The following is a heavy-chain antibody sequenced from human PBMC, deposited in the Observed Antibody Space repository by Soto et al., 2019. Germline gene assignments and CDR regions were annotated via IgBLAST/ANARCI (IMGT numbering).Heavy chain of an antibody. D-gene: IGHD4-17*01. CDR1: GGSISSYY. V-gene: IGHV4-59*08. Sequence: PSETLSLTCTVSGGSISSYYWSWIRQPPGKGLEWIGYIYYSGSTNYNPSLKSRVTISVDTSKNQFSLKLSSVTAADTAVYYCARRYGDCFDYWGRGTLVTVSS. J-gene: IGHJ4*02. CDR3: ARRYGDCFDY. CDR2: IYYSGST.